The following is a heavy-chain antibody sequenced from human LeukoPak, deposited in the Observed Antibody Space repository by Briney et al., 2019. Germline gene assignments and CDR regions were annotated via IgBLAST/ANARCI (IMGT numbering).Heavy chain of an antibody. CDR1: GGSISSYY. Sequence: SETLSLTCTVSGGSISSYYWSWIRQPPGKGLEWIGYIYYSGSTNYSPSLKSRVTISVDTSKNQFSLKLSSVTAADTAVYYCARGPLIFGVEFDYWGQGTLVTVSS. V-gene: IGHV4-59*01. CDR2: IYYSGST. D-gene: IGHD3-3*01. J-gene: IGHJ4*02. CDR3: ARGPLIFGVEFDY.